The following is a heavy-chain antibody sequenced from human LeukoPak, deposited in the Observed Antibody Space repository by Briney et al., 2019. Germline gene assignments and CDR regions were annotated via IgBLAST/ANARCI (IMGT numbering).Heavy chain of an antibody. CDR2: ISGSGGST. CDR3: AKDQGYSSGWINFDY. CDR1: GFTFSSYA. D-gene: IGHD6-19*01. V-gene: IGHV3-23*01. Sequence: GGSLRLSCAASGFTFSSYAMSWVRQAPGKGLEWVSAISGSGGSTYYADSVKGRFTISRDNSKNTLYLQMNSLRAEDTAVYYCAKDQGYSSGWINFDYWGQGTLVTVSS. J-gene: IGHJ4*02.